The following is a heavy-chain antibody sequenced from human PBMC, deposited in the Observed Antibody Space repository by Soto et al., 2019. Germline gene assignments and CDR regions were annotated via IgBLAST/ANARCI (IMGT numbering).Heavy chain of an antibody. D-gene: IGHD3-22*01. Sequence: SVKVSCKASGGTFSSYAISWVRQDPGQGLEWMGGIIPIFGTANYAQKFQGRVTITADESTSTAYMELSSLRSEDTALYYCARDRMPSAYYYDSSGPLDYWGQGTLVTVSS. J-gene: IGHJ4*02. CDR2: IIPIFGTA. CDR3: ARDRMPSAYYYDSSGPLDY. CDR1: GGTFSSYA. V-gene: IGHV1-69*13.